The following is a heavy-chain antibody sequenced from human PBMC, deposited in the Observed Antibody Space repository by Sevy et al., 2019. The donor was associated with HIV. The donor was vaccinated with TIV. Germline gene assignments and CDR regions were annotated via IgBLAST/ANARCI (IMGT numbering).Heavy chain of an antibody. J-gene: IGHJ6*02. CDR2: ISWSSGSI. CDR3: AKGNPSIAVAGTEGMDV. Sequence: GGSLRLSCAASGFTFDDYAMHWVRQAPGKGLEWVSSISWSSGSIGYADSVKGRFTISRDNAKNSLYLQMNSLRAEDTASYYCAKGNPSIAVAGTEGMDVWGQGTTVTVSS. D-gene: IGHD6-19*01. V-gene: IGHV3-9*01. CDR1: GFTFDDYA.